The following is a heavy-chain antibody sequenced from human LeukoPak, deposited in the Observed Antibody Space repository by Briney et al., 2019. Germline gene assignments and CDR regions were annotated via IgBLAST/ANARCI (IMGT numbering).Heavy chain of an antibody. CDR2: INPNSGGT. D-gene: IGHD6-6*01. CDR3: ARSSSSIAARHGY. Sequence: ASVKVSCKASGYTFTSYDINWVRQAPGQGLEWMGWINPNSGGTNYAQKFQGRVTMTRDTSISTAYMELSRLRSDDTAVYYCARSSSSIAARHGYWGQGTLVTVSS. V-gene: IGHV1-2*02. J-gene: IGHJ4*02. CDR1: GYTFTSYD.